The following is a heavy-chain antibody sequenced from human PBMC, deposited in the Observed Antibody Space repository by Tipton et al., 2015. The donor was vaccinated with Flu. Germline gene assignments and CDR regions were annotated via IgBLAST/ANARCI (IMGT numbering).Heavy chain of an antibody. D-gene: IGHD3-3*01. V-gene: IGHV3-53*01. J-gene: IGHJ3*02. Sequence: VQLVQSGGGLIQPGGSLRLSCAASGVTVSSNYMSWVRQAPGKGLEWVSVLYSGGSTFYADSVKGRFTISRDNSKNTLYLQMNSLRAEDTAVYYCAREMSRTNYDFWSGYYSDAFDIWGQGTMVTVSS. CDR3: AREMSRTNYDFWSGYYSDAFDI. CDR2: LYSGGST. CDR1: GVTVSSNY.